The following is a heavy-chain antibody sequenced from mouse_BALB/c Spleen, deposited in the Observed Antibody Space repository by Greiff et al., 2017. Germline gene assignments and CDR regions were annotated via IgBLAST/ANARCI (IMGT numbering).Heavy chain of an antibody. D-gene: IGHD2-3*01. J-gene: IGHJ4*01. CDR1: GFTFNTYA. Sequence: EVLLVESGGGLVQPIGSLKLSCAASGFTFNTYAMNWVRQAPGKGLDWVARISSKSNNYATYYADSVIDRFTISSDDSQSMLYLQMNNLKTEDTAMYSCERNRLLRAMGYWGQGTSVTGSA. CDR2: ISSKSNNYAT. V-gene: IGHV10-1*02. CDR3: ERNRLLRAMGY.